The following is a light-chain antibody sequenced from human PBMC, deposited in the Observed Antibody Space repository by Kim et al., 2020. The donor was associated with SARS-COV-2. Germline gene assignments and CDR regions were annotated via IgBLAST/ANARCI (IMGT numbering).Light chain of an antibody. CDR1: QTVADNH. V-gene: IGKV3-20*01. J-gene: IGKJ5*01. CDR3: QQYGSSPIT. Sequence: EIVLTQSPGTLSLSPGETATLSCRASQTVADNHVAWYRLRPGQPPRLLIYGALHRGTGIPDRFSGAASGTSFTLTISRLEPEDFTLYFCQQYGSSPITFGQGTRLEIK. CDR2: GAL.